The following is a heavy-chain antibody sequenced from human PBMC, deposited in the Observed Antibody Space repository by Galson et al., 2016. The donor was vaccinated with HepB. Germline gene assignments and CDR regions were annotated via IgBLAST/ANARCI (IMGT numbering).Heavy chain of an antibody. CDR3: ARSYGGYAFDI. Sequence: TLSLTCSVSGGSINSGSYYWTWIRQPAGMGLEYIGRISISGSTNYNPSLRRRVTMSLDTSKNQFSLRLRSVTAADTAVDYCARSYGGYAFDIWGQGTMVTVAS. V-gene: IGHV4-61*02. D-gene: IGHD4-23*01. CDR2: ISISGST. J-gene: IGHJ3*02. CDR1: GGSINSGSYY.